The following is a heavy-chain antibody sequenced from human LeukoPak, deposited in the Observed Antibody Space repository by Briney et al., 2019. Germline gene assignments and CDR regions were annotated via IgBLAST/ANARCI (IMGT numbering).Heavy chain of an antibody. D-gene: IGHD2-15*01. CDR2: IKSKTDGGTT. V-gene: IGHV3-15*01. Sequence: PGGALTLPCAASGFTFNNAWMSWVRQAPGKGLEWFGRIKSKTDGGTTDYAAPVKGRFTISRDDSKNTLYVQMNSLKTEDTAVYYCTTSVYCSGGSCYGGIFDYWGQGTLVTVSS. J-gene: IGHJ4*02. CDR3: TTSVYCSGGSCYGGIFDY. CDR1: GFTFNNAW.